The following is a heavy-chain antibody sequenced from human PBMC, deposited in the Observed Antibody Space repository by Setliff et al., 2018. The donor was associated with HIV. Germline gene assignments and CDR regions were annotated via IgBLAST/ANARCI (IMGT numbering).Heavy chain of an antibody. CDR1: GYTFNSYG. Sequence: ASVKVSCKASGYTFNSYGISWVRQAPGQGPEWVGWIATYNGNTNYAQRLQGRVTLTTDTSTSTAYMELRSLRFDDTAVYFCARGMGYVGYDWGLPWAPFDSWGQGTLVTVSS. CDR2: IATYNGNT. V-gene: IGHV1-18*01. CDR3: ARGMGYVGYDWGLPWAPFDS. D-gene: IGHD5-12*01. J-gene: IGHJ4*02.